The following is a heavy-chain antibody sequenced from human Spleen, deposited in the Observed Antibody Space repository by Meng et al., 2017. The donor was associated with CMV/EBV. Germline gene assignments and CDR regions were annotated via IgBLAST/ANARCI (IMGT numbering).Heavy chain of an antibody. D-gene: IGHD2-2*02. Sequence: SETLSLTCAVYGGSFSGYYWSWIRQPPGKGLEWIGEINHSGSTSYNPSLKSRVTISIDTSKSQFSLKVTSVTAADTAVYFCARVGYCSSISCYTFDYWGQGTLVTVSS. CDR2: INHSGST. J-gene: IGHJ4*02. CDR1: GGSFSGYY. V-gene: IGHV4-34*01. CDR3: ARVGYCSSISCYTFDY.